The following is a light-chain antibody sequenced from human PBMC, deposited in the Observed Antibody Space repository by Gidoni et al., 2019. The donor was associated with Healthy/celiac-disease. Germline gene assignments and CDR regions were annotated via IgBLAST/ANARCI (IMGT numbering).Light chain of an antibody. J-gene: IGKJ1*01. CDR1: QSVSSH. V-gene: IGKV3-15*01. Sequence: ELVLPHSPATLSVSPGERATLSFRARQSVSSHLAWYQQKPGQAPRLLIYGASTRAPGIPDRFSGSGSGTDFTLTISSLQAEDVAVYYCQQYNNWPWPFGQGTKVEIK. CDR3: QQYNNWPWP. CDR2: GAS.